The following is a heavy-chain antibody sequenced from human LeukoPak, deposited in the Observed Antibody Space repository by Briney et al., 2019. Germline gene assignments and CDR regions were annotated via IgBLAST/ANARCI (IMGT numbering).Heavy chain of an antibody. Sequence: SQTVSLTCTVSGGSISSGSYYWSWIRQPAGKGLEWIGRIYTSGSTNYNPSLKSRVTISVDTSKNQFSLKLSSVTAADTAVYYCARDHTKPLWYMDVWGKGTTVTVSS. J-gene: IGHJ6*03. CDR2: IYTSGST. D-gene: IGHD2-21*01. V-gene: IGHV4-61*02. CDR1: GGSISSGSYY. CDR3: ARDHTKPLWYMDV.